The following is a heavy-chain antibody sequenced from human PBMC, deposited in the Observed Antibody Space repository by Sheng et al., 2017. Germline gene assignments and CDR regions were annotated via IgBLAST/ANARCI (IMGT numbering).Heavy chain of an antibody. D-gene: IGHD3-22*01. CDR1: GGTFSSYA. CDR3: ARGDYYEKGYLPYYYYMDV. CDR2: IIPIFGTA. V-gene: IGHV1-69*05. J-gene: IGHJ6*03. Sequence: QVQLVQSGAEVKKPGSSVKVSCKASGGTFSSYAISWVRQAPGQGLEWMGGIIPIFGTANYAQKFQGRVTITTDESTSTAYMELSSLRSEDTAVYYCARGDYYEKGYLPYYYYMDVWGKGTTVTVSS.